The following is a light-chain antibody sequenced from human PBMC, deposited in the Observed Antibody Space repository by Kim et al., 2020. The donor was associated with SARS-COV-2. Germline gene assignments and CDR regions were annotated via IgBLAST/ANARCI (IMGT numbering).Light chain of an antibody. Sequence: SVSPGDRATLSCRASQSVSGNLAWYQHKPGQAPRLLIYSASTRASDVPARFSGSGSGTEYTLTISSLQSEDIGIYYCHQYINWWTFGQGTKVEIK. CDR2: SAS. V-gene: IGKV3-15*01. J-gene: IGKJ1*01. CDR3: HQYINWWT. CDR1: QSVSGN.